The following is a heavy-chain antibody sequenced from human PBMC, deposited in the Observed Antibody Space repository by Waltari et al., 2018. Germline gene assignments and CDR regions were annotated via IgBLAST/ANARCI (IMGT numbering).Heavy chain of an antibody. J-gene: IGHJ6*02. CDR1: GFTFRNFL. CDR3: ANHRPGGLGMEV. CDR2: LKSVGTGA. V-gene: IGHV3-74*01. D-gene: IGHD2-15*01. Sequence: EEHLVESGGGSVQPGGSLRLSGAATGFTFRNFLMHWVRQASGKGVVWVARLKSVGTGATYADSVRGRFTISRDNAKNTLFLQMNSLRADDTAVYYCANHRPGGLGMEVWGQGTTVTVSS.